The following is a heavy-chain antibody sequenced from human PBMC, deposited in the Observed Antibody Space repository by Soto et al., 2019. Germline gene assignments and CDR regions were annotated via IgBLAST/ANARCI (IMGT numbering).Heavy chain of an antibody. J-gene: IGHJ4*02. D-gene: IGHD5-12*01. CDR2: IGGSDGRT. CDR3: ARDRPYDSSYDFNRS. V-gene: IGHV3-23*01. CDR1: GFTFSTYV. Sequence: EVQLLESGGGLLQPGGSLRLSCAASGFTFSTYVMTWVRQAPGKGLEWVSTIGGSDGRTKYADSVKGRFTISRDNSKNTLYLQMNSLRAEDAAVYYCARDRPYDSSYDFNRSWGQGTLVTACS.